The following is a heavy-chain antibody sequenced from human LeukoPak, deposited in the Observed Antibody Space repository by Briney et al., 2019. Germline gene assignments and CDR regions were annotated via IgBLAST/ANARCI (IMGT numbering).Heavy chain of an antibody. V-gene: IGHV4-59*01. CDR1: GGSISSYY. D-gene: IGHD5-18*01. J-gene: IGHJ4*02. CDR2: IYYSGST. CDR3: ARDWGIQQWPPSYFDY. Sequence: SETLSLTCTVSGGSISSYYWTWIRQPPGKGLEWIGYIYYSGSTNYSPSLKGRVTISVDMSKNQFSLKLSSVTAADTAVYYCARDWGIQQWPPSYFDYWGQGTLVTVSS.